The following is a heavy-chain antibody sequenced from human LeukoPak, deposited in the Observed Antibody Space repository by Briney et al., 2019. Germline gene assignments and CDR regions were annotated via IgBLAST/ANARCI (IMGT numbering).Heavy chain of an antibody. CDR2: ISSSSYI. D-gene: IGHD6-13*01. V-gene: IGHV3-21*01. J-gene: IGHJ5*02. CDR3: ARVRIAAAGTFSTHWFDP. Sequence: GGSLRLSCAASGFTFSSYSMNWVRQAPGKGLEWVSSISSSSYIYYADSVKGRFTISRDNAKNSLYLQMNSLRAEDTAVYYCARVRIAAAGTFSTHWFDPWGQGTLVTVSS. CDR1: GFTFSSYS.